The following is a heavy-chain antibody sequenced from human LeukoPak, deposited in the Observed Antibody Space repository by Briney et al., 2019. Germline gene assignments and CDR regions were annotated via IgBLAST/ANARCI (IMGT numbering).Heavy chain of an antibody. CDR2: ISGSGGST. CDR3: AKDGSSSGYPYYMDV. J-gene: IGHJ6*03. Sequence: GGSLRLSCEVSGFTFSTYAMSWVRPAPGKGLEWVSVISGSGGSTYYADSVKGRFTISRDNSKNTLYLQMNSLRAEDTAVYYCAKDGSSSGYPYYMDVWGKGTTVTVSS. CDR1: GFTFSTYA. V-gene: IGHV3-23*01. D-gene: IGHD5-12*01.